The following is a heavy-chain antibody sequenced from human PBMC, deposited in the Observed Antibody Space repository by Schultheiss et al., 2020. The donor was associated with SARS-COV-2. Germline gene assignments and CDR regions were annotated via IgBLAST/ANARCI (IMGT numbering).Heavy chain of an antibody. Sequence: GGSLRLSCAASGFTFSSYAMSWVRQAPGKGLEWVSTISSSGGATYYADSVKGRFPISRDNSKNTLYLQMDSLRAEDTAIYYCARVIAAAGTDYWGQGTLVTVSS. CDR3: ARVIAAAGTDY. J-gene: IGHJ4*02. CDR2: ISSSGGAT. V-gene: IGHV3-23*01. D-gene: IGHD6-13*01. CDR1: GFTFSSYA.